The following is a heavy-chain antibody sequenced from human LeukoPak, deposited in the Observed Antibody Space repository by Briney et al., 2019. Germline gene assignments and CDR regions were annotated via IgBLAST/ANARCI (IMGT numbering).Heavy chain of an antibody. J-gene: IGHJ4*02. V-gene: IGHV3-23*01. CDR1: GFTFSSYA. D-gene: IGHD3-22*01. CDR2: ISGSGGST. Sequence: PGGSLRLSCAASGFTFSSYAMSWVRQAPGKGLEWVSAISGSGGSTYYADSVKGRFTISRDNSKNTLYLQMNSLRAEDTAVYYCAKVRYYYDSSGYSLTDYWGQGTLVTVSS. CDR3: AKVRYYYDSSGYSLTDY.